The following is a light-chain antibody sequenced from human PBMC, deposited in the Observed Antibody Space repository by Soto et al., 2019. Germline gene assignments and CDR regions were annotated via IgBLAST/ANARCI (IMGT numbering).Light chain of an antibody. J-gene: IGKJ4*01. CDR2: AAS. CDR1: QSVSSSY. V-gene: IGKV3-20*01. CDR3: QQDGSLPLT. Sequence: EIVLTQSPGTLSLSPGERATLSCWASQSVSSSYLASYQQTPGQAPRFIIYAASSRATSIPDRFSGSGSGTEFTLTIGRMEADDCAVYYCQQDGSLPLTFGGGTKVEIK.